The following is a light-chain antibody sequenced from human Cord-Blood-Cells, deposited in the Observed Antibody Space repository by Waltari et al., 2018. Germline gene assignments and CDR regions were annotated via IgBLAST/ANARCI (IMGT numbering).Light chain of an antibody. CDR1: RSDVGSYNL. V-gene: IGLV2-23*02. CDR3: CSYAGSSTYYV. Sequence: QSALTQPASVSGSPGQSTTISCTGTRSDVGSYNLVSWYQQHPGKAPKLMIYEVSKRPSGVSNRFSGSKSGNTASLTISGLQAEDEADYYCCSYAGSSTYYVFGTGTKVTVL. J-gene: IGLJ1*01. CDR2: EVS.